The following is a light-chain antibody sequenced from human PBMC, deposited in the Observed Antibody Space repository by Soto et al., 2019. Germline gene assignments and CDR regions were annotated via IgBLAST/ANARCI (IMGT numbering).Light chain of an antibody. Sequence: IQLTQSPSSLSASVGHRLSITYRASQGISRYLAWYKQKPGKAPKILSYAASTLQSGVPSRFRGSGSGTDFTLTISSLQPEDCAIYFCQQANSFPITFGQGTRLEI. J-gene: IGKJ5*01. CDR2: AAS. V-gene: IGKV1-9*01. CDR3: QQANSFPIT. CDR1: QGISRY.